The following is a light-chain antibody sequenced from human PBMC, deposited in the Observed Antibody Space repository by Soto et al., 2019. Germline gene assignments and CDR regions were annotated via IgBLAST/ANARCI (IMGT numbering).Light chain of an antibody. CDR3: QQYDNLP. CDR2: DAS. Sequence: DIPMTQSPSSLSASVGDRVTITCHASQDISNYLNWYQQKPGKAPKLLIYDASNLETGVPSRFSGSGSGTDFTFTISSLQPEDIATYYCQQYDNLPFGGGTKVEIK. J-gene: IGKJ4*01. V-gene: IGKV1-33*01. CDR1: QDISNY.